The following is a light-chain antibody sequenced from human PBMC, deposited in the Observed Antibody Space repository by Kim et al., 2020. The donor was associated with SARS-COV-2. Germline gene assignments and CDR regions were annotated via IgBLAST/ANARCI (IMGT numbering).Light chain of an antibody. CDR2: YDD. CDR1: TSNIRNTG. V-gene: IGLV1-36*01. CDR3: AAWDDRLNAWV. Sequence: QRVTIACSGRTSNIRNTGISCYQLLPGKSPRLLISYDDIKPSGISDRFSGSKSGTSASLAISGLQSEDEADYYCAAWDDRLNAWVFGGGTQLAVL. J-gene: IGLJ3*02.